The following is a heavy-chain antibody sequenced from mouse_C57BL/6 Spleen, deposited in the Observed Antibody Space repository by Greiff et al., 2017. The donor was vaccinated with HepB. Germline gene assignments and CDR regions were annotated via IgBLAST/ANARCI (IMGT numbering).Heavy chain of an antibody. CDR3: AGEGGY. V-gene: IGHV1-26*01. Sequence: VQLQQSGPELVKPGASVKISCKASGYTFTDYYMNWVKQSHGKSLEWIGDINPNNGGTSYNQKFKGKATLTVDKSSSTAYMERRSLTSEDSAVYYCAGEGGYWGQGTTLTVSS. J-gene: IGHJ2*01. CDR1: GYTFTDYY. CDR2: INPNNGGT.